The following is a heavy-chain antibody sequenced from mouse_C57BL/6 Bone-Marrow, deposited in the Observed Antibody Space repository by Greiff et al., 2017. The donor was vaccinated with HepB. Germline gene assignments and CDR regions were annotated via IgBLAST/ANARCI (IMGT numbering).Heavy chain of an antibody. Sequence: VQLQQSGPELVKPGASVKISCKASGYAFSSSWMNWVKQRPGKGLEWIGRIYPGDGDTNYNGKFKGKATLTADKSSSTAYMQLSSLTSEDSAVYFCARGPLRWDYWGQGTSVTVSS. V-gene: IGHV1-82*01. CDR3: ARGPLRWDY. D-gene: IGHD1-1*01. CDR1: GYAFSSSW. J-gene: IGHJ4*01. CDR2: IYPGDGDT.